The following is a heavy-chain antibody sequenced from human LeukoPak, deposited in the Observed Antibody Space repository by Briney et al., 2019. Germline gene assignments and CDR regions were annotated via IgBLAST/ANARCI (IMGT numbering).Heavy chain of an antibody. Sequence: ASVKVSCKASGYTFTSYGISWVRQAPGQGLEWMGWISAYSGNTNYAQKLQGRVTMTTDTSTSTAYMELRSLRSDDTAVYYCARDNYGSGSYYKPASDYWGQGTLVTVSS. V-gene: IGHV1-18*01. J-gene: IGHJ4*02. CDR3: ARDNYGSGSYYKPASDY. D-gene: IGHD3-10*01. CDR2: ISAYSGNT. CDR1: GYTFTSYG.